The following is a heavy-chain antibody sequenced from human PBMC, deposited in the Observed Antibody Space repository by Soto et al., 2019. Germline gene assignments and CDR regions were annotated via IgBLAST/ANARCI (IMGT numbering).Heavy chain of an antibody. CDR3: AKDGPRSYYYASSGYPGDY. CDR2: ISSDGSNE. V-gene: IGHV3-30*18. CDR1: GFTFSSYG. D-gene: IGHD3-22*01. Sequence: GGSLRLSCAASGFTFSSYGMHWVRQAPGKGLEWVAIISSDGSNEYYADSVKGRFTISRDNSRNTLYLQMNSLRAEDTAVYYCAKDGPRSYYYASSGYPGDYWGQGTLVTVSS. J-gene: IGHJ4*02.